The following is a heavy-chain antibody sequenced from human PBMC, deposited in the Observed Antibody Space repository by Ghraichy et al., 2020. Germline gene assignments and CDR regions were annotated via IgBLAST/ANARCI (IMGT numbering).Heavy chain of an antibody. CDR3: AKGDSSSWSLDY. CDR1: GFTFYDYT. J-gene: IGHJ4*02. Sequence: GVSLRLSCAASGFTFYDYTMHWVRHAPGKGLEWVSLISWDGGSTYYADSVKGRFTISRDNSKNSLYLQMNSLRTEDTALYYCAKGDSSSWSLDYWGQGTLVTVSS. D-gene: IGHD6-13*01. CDR2: ISWDGGST. V-gene: IGHV3-43*01.